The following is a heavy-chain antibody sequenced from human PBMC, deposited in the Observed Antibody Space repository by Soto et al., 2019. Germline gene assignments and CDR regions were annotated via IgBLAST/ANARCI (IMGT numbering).Heavy chain of an antibody. D-gene: IGHD3-22*01. CDR1: GFIFRSYG. CDR3: AKDAYYHDSSGYYTFDY. J-gene: IGHJ4*02. Sequence: PXXSLRLSCAASGFIFRSYGMHWVRQAPGKGLEWVAAISYDGSNKFYVDPVKGRFTISRDNSKNTVDLQMNSLRVEETAVFYCAKDAYYHDSSGYYTFDYWGQGTLVTVSS. CDR2: ISYDGSNK. V-gene: IGHV3-30*18.